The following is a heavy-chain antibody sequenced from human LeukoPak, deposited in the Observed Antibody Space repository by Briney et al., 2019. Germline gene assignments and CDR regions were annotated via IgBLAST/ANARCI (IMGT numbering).Heavy chain of an antibody. CDR3: AKGITYYYGSGILNEFDY. D-gene: IGHD3-10*01. J-gene: IGHJ4*02. Sequence: PSETLSLTCAVYGGSFSGYYWGWIRQPPGKGLEWIGEINHSGSTNYNPSLKSRVTISVDTSKNQFSLKLSSVTAADTAVYYCAKGITYYYGSGILNEFDYWGQGTLVTVSS. CDR1: GGSFSGYY. V-gene: IGHV4-34*01. CDR2: INHSGST.